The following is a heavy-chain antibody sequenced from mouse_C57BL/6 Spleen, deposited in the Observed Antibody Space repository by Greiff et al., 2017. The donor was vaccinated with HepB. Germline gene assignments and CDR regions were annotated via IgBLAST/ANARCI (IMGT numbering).Heavy chain of an antibody. Sequence: EVQLVESGGGLVKPGGSLKLSCAASGFTFSDYGMHWVSQAPEKGLEWVAYISSGSSTIYYAETVKGRFTISRDNARNTMFLQMTRLRSEDTAMYYCACYFYAMDYWGQGTSVTVSS. CDR1: GFTFSDYG. V-gene: IGHV5-17*01. CDR3: ACYFYAMDY. J-gene: IGHJ4*01. CDR2: ISSGSSTI.